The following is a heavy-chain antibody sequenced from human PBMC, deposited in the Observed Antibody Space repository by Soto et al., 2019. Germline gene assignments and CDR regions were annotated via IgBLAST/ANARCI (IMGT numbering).Heavy chain of an antibody. Sequence: QVQLVESGGGVVQPGRSLRLSCAASGFTFSSYAMHWVRQAPGKGLEWVAVISYDGRNKHYADSVKGRFTISRDNSKNTLYLQMNSLRAEDTAVYYCARDFAARPTNWFDPWGQGTLVTVSS. CDR2: ISYDGRNK. CDR1: GFTFSSYA. V-gene: IGHV3-30*04. D-gene: IGHD6-6*01. CDR3: ARDFAARPTNWFDP. J-gene: IGHJ5*02.